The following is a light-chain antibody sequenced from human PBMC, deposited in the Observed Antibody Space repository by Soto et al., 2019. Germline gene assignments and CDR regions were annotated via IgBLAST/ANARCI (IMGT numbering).Light chain of an antibody. V-gene: IGLV1-47*02. CDR3: AAWDDNLNAYV. Sequence: QSVLTQPPSASSTPGQTVTISCSGSTSNIGTFYVYWYQHLPGTAPKLLIYLGDQRASGVSDRFSGSKSGTSASLAINGLRSDDEADYYCAAWDDNLNAYVFGSGTKVTVX. J-gene: IGLJ1*01. CDR1: TSNIGTFY. CDR2: LGD.